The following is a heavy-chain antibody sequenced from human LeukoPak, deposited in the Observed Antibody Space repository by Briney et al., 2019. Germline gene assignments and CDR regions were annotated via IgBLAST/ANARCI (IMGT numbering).Heavy chain of an antibody. Sequence: SETLSLTCTVSGGSISSYYWSWLRQPPGKGLEWIGYIYYSGSTNYNPSLKSRVTISVDTSKNQFSLKLSSVTAADTAVYYCARVNGDYVLNWYFDLWGRGTLVTVSS. CDR2: IYYSGST. CDR1: GGSISSYY. D-gene: IGHD4-17*01. V-gene: IGHV4-59*01. J-gene: IGHJ2*01. CDR3: ARVNGDYVLNWYFDL.